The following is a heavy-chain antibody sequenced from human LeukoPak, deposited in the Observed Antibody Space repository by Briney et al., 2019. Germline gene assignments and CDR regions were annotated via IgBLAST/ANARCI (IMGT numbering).Heavy chain of an antibody. D-gene: IGHD3-3*01. J-gene: IGHJ4*02. CDR1: GFAFSTYA. CDR3: AKGPVRFVDFDY. V-gene: IGHV3-30-3*01. CDR2: ISYDGSNK. Sequence: GGSLRLSCAASGFAFSTYAMHWVRQAPGKVLEWVAVISYDGSNKYYADSVKGRFTISRDNSKNTLYLHMNSLRAEDTAVFYCAKGPVRFVDFDYWGQGTLVTVSS.